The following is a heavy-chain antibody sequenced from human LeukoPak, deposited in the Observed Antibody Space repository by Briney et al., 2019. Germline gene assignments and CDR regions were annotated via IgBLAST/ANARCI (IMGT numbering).Heavy chain of an antibody. CDR1: GGSISSYF. Sequence: SDTLSLTCAVFGGSISSYFWTWIRQPAGKGLEWIGHIYSSGSTKYNPSLKSRVTMSLDTYTNQFSLKLTSGTASDTAIYYCARGPAIAAAGTHFDYWGQGTLVTVSS. V-gene: IGHV4-4*07. CDR2: IYSSGST. D-gene: IGHD6-13*01. CDR3: ARGPAIAAAGTHFDY. J-gene: IGHJ4*02.